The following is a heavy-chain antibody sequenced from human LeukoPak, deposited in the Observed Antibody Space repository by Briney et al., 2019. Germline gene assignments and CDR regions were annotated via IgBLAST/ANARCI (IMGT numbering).Heavy chain of an antibody. CDR1: GGSISSGSYY. V-gene: IGHV4-61*02. CDR2: IYTSGST. J-gene: IGHJ6*03. Sequence: SQTLSLTCTVSGGSISSGSYYWSWTRQPAGKGLEWIGRIYTSGSTNYNPSLKSRVTMSVDTSKNQFSLKLSSVTAADTAVYYCARDHLLAVADPYYYYYMDVWGKGTTVTVSS. D-gene: IGHD6-19*01. CDR3: ARDHLLAVADPYYYYYMDV.